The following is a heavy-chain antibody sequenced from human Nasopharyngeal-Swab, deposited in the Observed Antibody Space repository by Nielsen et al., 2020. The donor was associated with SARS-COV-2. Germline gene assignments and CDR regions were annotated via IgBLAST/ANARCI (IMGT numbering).Heavy chain of an antibody. V-gene: IGHV4-4*07. Sequence: WIRQPPGKGPEWIGRIYTSGSTNYNPSLKSRVTMSVDTSKNQFSLKLSSVTAADTAVYYCARDPYAYSSSWYDDSGYFDYWGQGTLVTVSS. D-gene: IGHD6-13*01. J-gene: IGHJ4*02. CDR3: ARDPYAYSSSWYDDSGYFDY. CDR2: IYTSGST.